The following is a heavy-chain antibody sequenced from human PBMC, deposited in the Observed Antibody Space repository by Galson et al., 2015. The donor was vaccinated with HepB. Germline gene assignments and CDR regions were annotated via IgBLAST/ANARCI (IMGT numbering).Heavy chain of an antibody. D-gene: IGHD2-15*01. CDR1: GGTFTYHG. CDR2: IIPIFGTS. CDR3: AREYRAEGYCSGGSCNWFDP. V-gene: IGHV1-69*13. J-gene: IGHJ5*02. Sequence: SVKVSCKASGGTFTYHGVSWVRQAPGQGLEWMGGIIPIFGTSDYAQRFQGRLTISADVSTNIVYLDLSSLRSEDTAVYYCAREYRAEGYCSGGSCNWFDPWGQGTLVTVSS.